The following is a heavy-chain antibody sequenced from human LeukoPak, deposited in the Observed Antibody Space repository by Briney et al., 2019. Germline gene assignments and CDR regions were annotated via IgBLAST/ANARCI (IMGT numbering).Heavy chain of an antibody. Sequence: GGSLRLSCAASGFTFDDYALHWVRQAPGKGLEWASGISWNSGSIGYADSVKGRFTISRDNAKNSLYLQMNSLRAEDTALYYCAKEGYYDSSGYYPFDYWGQGILVTVSS. D-gene: IGHD3-22*01. V-gene: IGHV3-9*01. CDR1: GFTFDDYA. CDR2: ISWNSGSI. J-gene: IGHJ4*02. CDR3: AKEGYYDSSGYYPFDY.